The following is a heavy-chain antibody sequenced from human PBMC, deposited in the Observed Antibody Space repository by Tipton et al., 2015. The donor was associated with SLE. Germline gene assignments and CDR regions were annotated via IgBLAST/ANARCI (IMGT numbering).Heavy chain of an antibody. CDR1: GGSLSSYY. J-gene: IGHJ6*02. V-gene: IGHV4-59*08. CDR2: IHYTGGT. D-gene: IGHD1-26*01. Sequence: TLSLTCTVSGGSLSSYYWSWIRQPPGKGLEWIGYIHYTGGTNYKSSLKRRVAISIDTAKNQFFLKLSSVTAADTAVYFCARQFNPRGYHFAMDVWGHGTTVTVSS. CDR3: ARQFNPRGYHFAMDV.